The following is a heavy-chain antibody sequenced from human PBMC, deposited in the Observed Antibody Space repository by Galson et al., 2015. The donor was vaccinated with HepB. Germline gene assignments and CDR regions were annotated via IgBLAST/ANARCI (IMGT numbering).Heavy chain of an antibody. Sequence: PALVKPTQTLTLTCTFSGFSLSTSGVGVGWIRQPPGKALGWLALIYWDDDKRYSPSLKSRLTITKDTSKNQVVLTMTNMDPVDTATYYCARYITMVRGVIIDAFDIWGQGTLVTVSS. CDR1: GFSLSTSGVG. D-gene: IGHD3-10*01. V-gene: IGHV2-5*02. CDR2: IYWDDDK. J-gene: IGHJ3*02. CDR3: ARYITMVRGVIIDAFDI.